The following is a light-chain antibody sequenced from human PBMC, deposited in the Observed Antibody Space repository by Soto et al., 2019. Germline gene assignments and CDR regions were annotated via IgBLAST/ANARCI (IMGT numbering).Light chain of an antibody. J-gene: IGLJ1*01. Sequence: QSVLTQPASVSGSPGQSITISCTGTSSDVGGYNYVSWYQQHPGKAPKLMIYEVSNRPSGVSNPFSGSKSGNTASLTISGLQPEDEADYYCSSYTSSSTLLVFGTGTQLTVL. V-gene: IGLV2-14*01. CDR1: SSDVGGYNY. CDR3: SSYTSSSTLLV. CDR2: EVS.